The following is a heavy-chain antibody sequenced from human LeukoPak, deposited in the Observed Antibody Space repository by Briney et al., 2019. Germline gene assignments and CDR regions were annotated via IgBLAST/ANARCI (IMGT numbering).Heavy chain of an antibody. CDR2: ISAYNGNT. CDR3: ARGDKYYYDSSGYSL. D-gene: IGHD3-22*01. CDR1: GYTFTSYG. J-gene: IGHJ1*01. Sequence: ASVKVSCKASGYTFTSYGISWVRQAPGQGLEWMGWISAYNGNTNYAQKLQGRVTMTTDTSTSTAYMELRSLRSDDTAVYYCARGDKYYYDSSGYSLWGQGTLVTVSS. V-gene: IGHV1-18*01.